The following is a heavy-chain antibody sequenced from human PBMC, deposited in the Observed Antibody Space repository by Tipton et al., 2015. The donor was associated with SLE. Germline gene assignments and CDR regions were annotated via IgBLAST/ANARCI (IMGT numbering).Heavy chain of an antibody. V-gene: IGHV4-61*01. Sequence: TLSLTCTVSGGSVSSGSYYWSWIRQPPGKGLEWIGYIYYSGSTNYNPSLKSRVTISVDTSKNQFSLKLSSVTAADTAVYYCAGDTSGYYDSSGYPFDYWGQGTLVTVSS. D-gene: IGHD3-22*01. CDR2: IYYSGST. J-gene: IGHJ4*02. CDR1: GGSVSSGSYY. CDR3: AGDTSGYYDSSGYPFDY.